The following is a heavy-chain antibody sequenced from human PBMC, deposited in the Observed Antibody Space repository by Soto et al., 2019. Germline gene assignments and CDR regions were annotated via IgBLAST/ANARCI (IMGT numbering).Heavy chain of an antibody. J-gene: IGHJ6*02. CDR3: AKGRRRFLEWPYGMDV. CDR1: VFTFSSYA. CDR2: ISGSGGST. D-gene: IGHD3-3*01. V-gene: IGHV3-23*01. Sequence: GSLRLSCAASVFTFSSYAMSWVRQAPGKGLEWVSAISGSGGSTYYADSVKGRFTISRDNSKNTLYLQMNSLRAEDTAVYYCAKGRRRFLEWPYGMDVWGQGTTVTVSS.